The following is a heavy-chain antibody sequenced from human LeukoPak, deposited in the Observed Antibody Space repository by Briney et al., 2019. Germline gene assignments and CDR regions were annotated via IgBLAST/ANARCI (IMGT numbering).Heavy chain of an antibody. CDR2: INYSGTT. Sequence: SETLSLTCTASGGSISSSGYYWGWIRQPPGWGLEWIASINYSGTTYDNPSLKSRVTISEDRSKNQFSLKLSSVTAADTAVYYCARLRDGRWLLEYWGQGTLVTVSS. CDR1: GGSISSSGYY. CDR3: ARLRDGRWLLEY. D-gene: IGHD5-24*01. V-gene: IGHV4-39*01. J-gene: IGHJ4*02.